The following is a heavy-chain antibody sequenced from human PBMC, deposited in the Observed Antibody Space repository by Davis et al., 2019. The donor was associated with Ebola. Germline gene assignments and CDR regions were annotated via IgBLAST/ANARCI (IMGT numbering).Heavy chain of an antibody. CDR3: ARALGIAALDY. CDR1: GGTFSDYT. Sequence: AASVTVSCKVSGGTFSDYTFSWVRQAPGQGLEWMGRFIPILGIANYAQKFQGRVTITADKSTSTAYMELSSLRSEDTAVYYCARALGIAALDYWGQGTLVAVSS. J-gene: IGHJ4*02. V-gene: IGHV1-69*02. D-gene: IGHD6-13*01. CDR2: FIPILGIA.